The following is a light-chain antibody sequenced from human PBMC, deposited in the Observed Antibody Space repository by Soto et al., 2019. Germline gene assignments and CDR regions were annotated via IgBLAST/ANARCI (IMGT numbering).Light chain of an antibody. CDR1: QSVTDW. CDR2: DAS. CDR3: QQYYRSCT. V-gene: IGKV1-5*01. J-gene: IGKJ2*02. Sequence: DIQLTQSPSTLSASVGDRVTITCRASQSVTDWLAWYQQKPGKAPKLLIYDASSLQSGVPSKFSGSGSGTAFSLSLSRLQPDDLATYYCQQYYRSCTFGQGTKVDIK.